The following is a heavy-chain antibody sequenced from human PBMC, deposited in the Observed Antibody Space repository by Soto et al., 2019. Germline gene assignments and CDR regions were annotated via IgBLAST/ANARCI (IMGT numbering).Heavy chain of an antibody. CDR1: GFTFSSYW. V-gene: IGHV3-7*05. D-gene: IGHD6-6*01. J-gene: IGHJ4*02. CDR2: IKQDGSEK. Sequence: HPGGSMRLSCAASGFTFSSYWMSWVRQAPGKGLEWVANIKQDGSEKYYVDSVKGRFTISRDNAKNSLYLQMNSLRAEDTAVYYCARVKEVAPLVPIGLDYWGQGTLVTVSS. CDR3: ARVKEVAPLVPIGLDY.